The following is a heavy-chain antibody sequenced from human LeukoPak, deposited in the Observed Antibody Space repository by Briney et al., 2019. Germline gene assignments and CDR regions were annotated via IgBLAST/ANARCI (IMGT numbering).Heavy chain of an antibody. V-gene: IGHV3-33*01. J-gene: IGHJ6*02. Sequence: SGGSLRLSCAASGFTFSSYGMHWVRQAPGKGLEWVAVIWYDGSNKYYADSVKGRFTISRDNSKNTLYLQMNSLRAEDTAVYYCARERVPYYYGSGSEHYYYGMDVRGQGTTVTVSS. CDR1: GFTFSSYG. CDR2: IWYDGSNK. D-gene: IGHD3-10*01. CDR3: ARERVPYYYGSGSEHYYYGMDV.